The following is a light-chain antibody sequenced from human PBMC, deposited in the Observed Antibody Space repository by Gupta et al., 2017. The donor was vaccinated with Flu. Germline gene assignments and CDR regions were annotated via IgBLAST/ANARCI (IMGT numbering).Light chain of an antibody. J-gene: IGKJ4*01. V-gene: IGKV1-5*03. CDR3: QQYNSYPLT. Sequence: DIQMTQPPSTLSASAGDRVPITFRASQSISSWLAWYQQKPGKAPKLLIYKPSSLESGVPSRFSGSGSGTEFTLTISSLQPDDFATYYCQQYNSYPLTFGGGTKVEIK. CDR1: QSISSW. CDR2: KPS.